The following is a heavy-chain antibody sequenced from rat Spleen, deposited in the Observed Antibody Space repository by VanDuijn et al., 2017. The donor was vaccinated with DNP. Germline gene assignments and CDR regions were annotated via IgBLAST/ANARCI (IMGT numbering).Heavy chain of an antibody. D-gene: IGHD1-4*01. J-gene: IGHJ1*01. CDR1: GYTFTTYY. V-gene: IGHV1-43*01. Sequence: QVQLRQSGAEPAKPGSSVKISCKASGYTFTTYYISWIKQTTGQGLEYIGYINTGSGVTNYNENFRGKATLTVDTSSSTAFMQLSSLTPDDSAVYFCARRRLPYWYFDFWGPGTMVTVSS. CDR3: ARRRLPYWYFDF. CDR2: INTGSGVT.